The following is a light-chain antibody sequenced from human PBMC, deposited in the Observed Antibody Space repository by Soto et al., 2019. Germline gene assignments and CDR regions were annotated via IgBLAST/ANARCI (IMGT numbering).Light chain of an antibody. CDR2: AAS. CDR3: LQDADFPRT. J-gene: IGKJ1*01. V-gene: IGKV1-5*02. Sequence: DIQMTQIPSTLPASVGDTVTIICRASESISSWLAWYQQKPGKAPKLLIYAASRLQSGVPSRFSGSGSGTFFTLTISSLQPEDVATYYCLQDADFPRTFGQGTKVDIK. CDR1: ESISSW.